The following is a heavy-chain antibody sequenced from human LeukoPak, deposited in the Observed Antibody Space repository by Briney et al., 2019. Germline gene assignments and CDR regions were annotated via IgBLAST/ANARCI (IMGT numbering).Heavy chain of an antibody. J-gene: IGHJ6*03. CDR2: ISSSGSTI. CDR1: GFTFSDYY. D-gene: IGHD3-10*01. Sequence: GGSLRLSCAASGFTFSDYYMSWIRQAPGKGLEWVSYISSSGSTIYYADSVKGRFTISRDNAKNSLYLQMNSLRAEDTAVYYCARSGSGSYYNGVRYYYYYYMDVWGKGTTVTVSS. CDR3: ARSGSGSYYNGVRYYYYYYMDV. V-gene: IGHV3-11*01.